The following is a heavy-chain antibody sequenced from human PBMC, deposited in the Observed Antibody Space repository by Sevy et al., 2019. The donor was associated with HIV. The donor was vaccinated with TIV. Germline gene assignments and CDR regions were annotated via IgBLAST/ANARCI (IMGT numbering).Heavy chain of an antibody. D-gene: IGHD1-26*01. J-gene: IGHJ4*02. CDR3: ARGSGTYYTDFDY. CDR2: IYYSGRT. V-gene: IGHV4-39*02. Sequence: SETLSLICTVSGGSISSSNYYWGWIRQPPGQGLEWIGSIYYSGRTYYNPSLKSRVTISVGTSKNQFSLKLSSVTAADTAVYYCARGSGTYYTDFDYWGQGTLVTVSS. CDR1: GGSISSSNYY.